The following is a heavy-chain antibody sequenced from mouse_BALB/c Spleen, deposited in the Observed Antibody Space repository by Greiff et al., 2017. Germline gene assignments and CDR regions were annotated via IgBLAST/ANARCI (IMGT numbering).Heavy chain of an antibody. V-gene: IGHV5-17*02. Sequence: EVKLEESGGGLVQPGGSRKLSCAASGFTFSSFGMHWVRQAPEEGLEWVAYISSGSSTIYYADTVKGRFTISRDNPKNTLFLQMTSLRSEDTAMYYCARSGAVGFDYWGQGTTLTVSS. J-gene: IGHJ2*01. CDR3: ARSGAVGFDY. CDR1: GFTFSSFG. D-gene: IGHD1-1*01. CDR2: ISSGSSTI.